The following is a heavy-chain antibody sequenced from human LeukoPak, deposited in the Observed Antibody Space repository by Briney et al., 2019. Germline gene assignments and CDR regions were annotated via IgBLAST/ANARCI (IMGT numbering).Heavy chain of an antibody. V-gene: IGHV4-61*03. D-gene: IGHD1-26*01. CDR2: IYYSGNT. CDR3: ARVRVGAPDAFDI. Sequence: SETLSLTCTVSGGSISSGGYYWSWIRQHPGKGLEWIGYIYYSGNTNYNPSLMSRVTISVDTSKNHFSLRLSSVTAADTAVYYCARVRVGAPDAFDIWGQGTMVTVSS. J-gene: IGHJ3*02. CDR1: GGSISSGGYY.